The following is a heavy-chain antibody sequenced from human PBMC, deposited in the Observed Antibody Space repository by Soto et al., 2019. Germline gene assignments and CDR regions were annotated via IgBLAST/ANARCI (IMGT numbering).Heavy chain of an antibody. CDR1: GFTFSSYS. J-gene: IGHJ4*02. D-gene: IGHD1-26*01. V-gene: IGHV3-21*01. CDR3: ARTEDSGSYFSHSFDY. Sequence: EVQLVESGGGLVKPGGSLRLSCAASGFTFSSYSMNWVRQAPGKGLEWVSSISSSSSYIYYADSVKGRFTISRDNAKNSLYLQMNSLRAEDTAVYYCARTEDSGSYFSHSFDYWGQGTLVTVSS. CDR2: ISSSSSYI.